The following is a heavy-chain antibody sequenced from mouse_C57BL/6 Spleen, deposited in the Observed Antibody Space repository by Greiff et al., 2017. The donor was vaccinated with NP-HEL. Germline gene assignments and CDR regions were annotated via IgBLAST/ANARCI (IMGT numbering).Heavy chain of an antibody. CDR3: ARDSYDGYSFAY. J-gene: IGHJ3*01. CDR2: ISDGGSYT. V-gene: IGHV5-4*01. D-gene: IGHD2-3*01. CDR1: GFTFSSYA. Sequence: DVMLVESGGGLVKPGGSLKLSCAASGFTFSSYAMSWVRQTPEKRLEWVATISDGGSYTYYPDNVKGRFTISRDNAKNNLYLQMSHLKSEDTAMYYCARDSYDGYSFAYWGQGTLVTVSA.